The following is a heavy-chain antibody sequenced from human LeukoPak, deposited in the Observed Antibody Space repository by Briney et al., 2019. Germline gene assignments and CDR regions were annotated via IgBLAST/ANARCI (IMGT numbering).Heavy chain of an antibody. Sequence: PSQTLSLTCTVSGGSISSGGSIGSFYWTWIRQPAGKGLEWIGRIDAAGRTNYNPSLRGPVTISVDTSKNQFSLRLSSVTAADAAVYYCARDRITGATRDFYYYYMDVWGKGTTVTVSS. J-gene: IGHJ6*03. CDR3: ARDRITGATRDFYYYYMDV. CDR2: IDAAGRT. CDR1: GGSISSGGSIGSFY. V-gene: IGHV4-61*02. D-gene: IGHD7-27*01.